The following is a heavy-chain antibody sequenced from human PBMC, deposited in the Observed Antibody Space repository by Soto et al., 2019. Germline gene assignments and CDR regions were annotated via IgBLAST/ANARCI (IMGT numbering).Heavy chain of an antibody. CDR3: ARVLDYYGSGNYYNRIDY. V-gene: IGHV1-69*01. CDR2: IIPMFGTA. CDR1: GGPFSDYA. J-gene: IGHJ4*02. D-gene: IGHD3-10*01. Sequence: QVQLVQSGAEVKKPGSSVKVSCKVSGGPFSDYAVSWVRQAPGQGLEWMGGIIPMFGTANYAQKFQGRVTMTADESTTTASMELSSRRSEDTDVYYCARVLDYYGSGNYYNRIDYWGQGTLVTVSS.